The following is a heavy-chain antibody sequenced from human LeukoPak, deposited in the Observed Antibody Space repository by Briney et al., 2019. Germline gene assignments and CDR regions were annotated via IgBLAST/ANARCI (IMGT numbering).Heavy chain of an antibody. CDR3: ARVFQLPFNYFDP. Sequence: SETLSLTCTVSGGSISSDNYYWSWIRQPAGKGLEWIGRIHSSGTTNYNPYLKSRVTISVDTSDNRFSLKLTSVIAADTAVYYCARVFQLPFNYFDPWGQGALVAVSS. V-gene: IGHV4-61*02. CDR2: IHSSGTT. CDR1: GGSISSDNYY. J-gene: IGHJ5*02.